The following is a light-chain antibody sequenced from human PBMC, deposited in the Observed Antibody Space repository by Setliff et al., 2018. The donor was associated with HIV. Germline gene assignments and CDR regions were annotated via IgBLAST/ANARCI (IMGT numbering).Light chain of an antibody. Sequence: QSVLTQPASVSGSPGQSITISCTGTSSDVGSYNLVSWYQQHPGKAPKLMIYEVSERPSGVSNRFSGSKSGNTASLTISGLQAEDEADYYCSSFTTTNALEVFGTGTKVTVL. CDR1: SSDVGSYNL. CDR3: SSFTTTNALEV. CDR2: EVS. J-gene: IGLJ1*01. V-gene: IGLV2-14*02.